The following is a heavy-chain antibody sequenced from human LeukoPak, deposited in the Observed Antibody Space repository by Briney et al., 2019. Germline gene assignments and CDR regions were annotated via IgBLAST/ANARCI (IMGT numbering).Heavy chain of an antibody. CDR2: IYYSGST. CDR3: ARGNYYDSTTYYRAFDI. J-gene: IGHJ3*02. V-gene: IGHV4-59*01. Sequence: PSETLSLTCTVSGGSFSSYYWSWIRQPPGKGPEWIAYIYYSGSTNYNPSLRSRVTISVDSSKNHLSLKLSSVTAADTALYYCARGNYYDSTTYYRAFDIWGQGTMVTVSS. D-gene: IGHD3-22*01. CDR1: GGSFSSYY.